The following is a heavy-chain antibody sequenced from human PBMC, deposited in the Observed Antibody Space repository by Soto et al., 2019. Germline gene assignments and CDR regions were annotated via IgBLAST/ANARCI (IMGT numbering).Heavy chain of an antibody. J-gene: IGHJ6*02. CDR1: GFTVSSNY. CDR2: IYSGGST. Sequence: GGSLRLSCAASGFTVSSNYMSWVRQAPGKGLEWVSVIYSGGSTYYADSVKGRFTISRDNSKNSLYLQMNSLRAEDTAVYYCARDRRSSYSSAWYYYYGMDVWGQGTTVTVSS. V-gene: IGHV3-66*01. CDR3: ARDRRSSYSSAWYYYYGMDV. D-gene: IGHD6-19*01.